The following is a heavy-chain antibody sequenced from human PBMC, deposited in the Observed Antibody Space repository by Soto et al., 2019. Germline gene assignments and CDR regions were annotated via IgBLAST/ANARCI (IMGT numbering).Heavy chain of an antibody. Sequence: PGESLKISCKGSGYSFTSYWITWVRQMPGKGLEWMGRIDPSDSYTNYSPSFQGHVTISADKSISTAYLQWSSLKASDTAMYYCARRDDYYYYYGMDDWGQGTTVTVSS. CDR3: ARRDDYYYYYGMDD. CDR1: GYSFTSYW. V-gene: IGHV5-10-1*01. J-gene: IGHJ6*02. CDR2: IDPSDSYT.